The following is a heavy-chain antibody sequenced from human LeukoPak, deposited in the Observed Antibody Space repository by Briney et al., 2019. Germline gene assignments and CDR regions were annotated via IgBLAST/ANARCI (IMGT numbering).Heavy chain of an antibody. Sequence: GGSLRLSRAASGFTFSSYVMSWVRQAPGKGLEWVSGISGSGGSTYYADSVKGRFTISRDNSKNTLYLQMNSLGAEDTAVYYCATTLLRASTYMDVWGKGTTVTVSS. J-gene: IGHJ6*03. CDR3: ATTLLRASTYMDV. CDR1: GFTFSSYV. V-gene: IGHV3-23*01. CDR2: ISGSGGST.